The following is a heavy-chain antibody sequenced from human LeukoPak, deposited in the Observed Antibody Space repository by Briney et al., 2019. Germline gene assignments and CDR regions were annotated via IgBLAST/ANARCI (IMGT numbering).Heavy chain of an antibody. D-gene: IGHD2-8*01. Sequence: SETLSLTCTVSGGSISAYYWSWIRQPAGKGLEYIGRIHGSGSTNYNPSLKSRVTMSLDTSKSQFSLKVTSVTAADSAAHYCAMRNGGHWFFDFWGRGTLVTVSS. CDR2: IHGSGST. V-gene: IGHV4-4*07. CDR3: AMRNGGHWFFDF. J-gene: IGHJ2*01. CDR1: GGSISAYY.